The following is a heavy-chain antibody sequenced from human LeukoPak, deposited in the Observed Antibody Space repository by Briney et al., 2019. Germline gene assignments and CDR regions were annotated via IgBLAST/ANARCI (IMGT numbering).Heavy chain of an antibody. Sequence: PSETLSLTCTVSGGSISSRTYYWGWIRQPPGKGLEWIGTMYYSGTTYYNPSLKSRVSISLDTSKSQFSLKLSSVTAADTAVYYCTRGSIAYYYMDVWGKGTTVTVSS. J-gene: IGHJ6*03. V-gene: IGHV4-39*07. D-gene: IGHD3-22*01. CDR3: TRGSIAYYYMDV. CDR1: GGSISSRTYY. CDR2: MYYSGTT.